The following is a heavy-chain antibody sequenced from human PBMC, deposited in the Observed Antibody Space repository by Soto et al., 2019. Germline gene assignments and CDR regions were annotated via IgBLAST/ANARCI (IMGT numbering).Heavy chain of an antibody. Sequence: GASVKVSCKASGGTFSSYAISWVRQAPGQGLEWMGGIIPIFGTANYAQKFQGRVTITADESTSTAYMELSSLRSEDTAVYYCAGDCSSTSCYPAKHSLRFYYYYGMDVWGQGTTVTVSS. V-gene: IGHV1-69*13. CDR2: IIPIFGTA. D-gene: IGHD2-2*01. CDR1: GGTFSSYA. J-gene: IGHJ6*02. CDR3: AGDCSSTSCYPAKHSLRFYYYYGMDV.